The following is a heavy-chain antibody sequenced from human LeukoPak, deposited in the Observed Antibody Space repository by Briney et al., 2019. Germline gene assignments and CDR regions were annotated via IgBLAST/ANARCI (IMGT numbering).Heavy chain of an antibody. CDR1: GFTFSSYS. D-gene: IGHD5-24*01. J-gene: IGHJ4*02. V-gene: IGHV3-30*03. Sequence: GGSLRLSCAASGFTFSSYSMNWVRQAPGKGLEWVAVISYDGSNKYYADSVKGRFTISRDNSKNTLYLQMNSLRAEDTAVYYCARSYSGGMATSLDYWGQGTLVTVSS. CDR3: ARSYSGGMATSLDY. CDR2: ISYDGSNK.